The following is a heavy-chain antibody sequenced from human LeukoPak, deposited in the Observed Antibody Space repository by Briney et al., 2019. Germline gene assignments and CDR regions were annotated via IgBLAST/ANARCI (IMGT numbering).Heavy chain of an antibody. CDR1: GYTFIDYC. J-gene: IGHJ4*02. Sequence: ASVKVSCKASGYTFIDYCILWVRQAPGQGLEWMGWVNPNSGGTHYTQKFQGRVTTTRDTSISTAYMDLSSLRSDDTAVYYCARGRRILLGDTNAGDFFDYWGQGTLVTVSS. CDR2: VNPNSGGT. D-gene: IGHD1-26*01. V-gene: IGHV1-2*02. CDR3: ARGRRILLGDTNAGDFFDY.